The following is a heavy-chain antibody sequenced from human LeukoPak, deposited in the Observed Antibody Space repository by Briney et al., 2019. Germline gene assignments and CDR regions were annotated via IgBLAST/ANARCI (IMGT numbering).Heavy chain of an antibody. V-gene: IGHV1-2*02. CDR3: ARENSSSWYWDNYYYYYMDV. J-gene: IGHJ6*03. CDR1: GYTFTGYY. CDR2: INPNSGGT. Sequence: EASVKVSCKASGYTFTGYYMHWVRQAPGQGLEWMAWINPNSGGTNYAQKFQGRVTMTRDTSISTAYMELSRLRSDDTAVYYCARENSSSWYWDNYYYYYMDVWGKGTTVTVSS. D-gene: IGHD6-13*01.